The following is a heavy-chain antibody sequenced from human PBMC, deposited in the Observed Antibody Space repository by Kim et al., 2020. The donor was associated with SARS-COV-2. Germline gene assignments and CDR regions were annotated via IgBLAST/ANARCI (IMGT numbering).Heavy chain of an antibody. CDR1: GFTFSSYA. CDR3: AKFRIFGCGSTTCSDNWFDP. Sequence: GGSLRLSCAASGFTFSSYAMTWVRQAPGKGLEWVSTLSGSADITYYADSVQGRFTISRDNSKSTLYLQMNSLRAEDTAVYYCAKFRIFGCGSTTCSDNWFDPWGQGTRVTVSS. V-gene: IGHV3-23*01. D-gene: IGHD2-2*01. CDR2: LSGSADIT. J-gene: IGHJ5*02.